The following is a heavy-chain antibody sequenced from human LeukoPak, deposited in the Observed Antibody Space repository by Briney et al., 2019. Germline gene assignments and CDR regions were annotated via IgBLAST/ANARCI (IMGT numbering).Heavy chain of an antibody. J-gene: IGHJ4*02. CDR1: GGSISSSSYY. V-gene: IGHV4-39*01. CDR2: IYYSGST. Sequence: SETLSLTCTVSGGSISSSSYYWGWIRQPPGKGLEWIGSIYYSGSTYYNPSLKSRVTISVDTSKNQFSLKLSSVTAADTAVYYCARGRWLQNYWGQGTLVTVSS. D-gene: IGHD5-24*01. CDR3: ARGRWLQNY.